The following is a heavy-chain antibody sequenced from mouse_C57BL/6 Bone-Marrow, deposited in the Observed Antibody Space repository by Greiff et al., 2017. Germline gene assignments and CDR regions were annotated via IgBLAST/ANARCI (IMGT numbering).Heavy chain of an antibody. CDR1: GFTFSSYA. CDR3: ASDQDGSSYWYFDV. D-gene: IGHD1-1*01. Sequence: DVQLVESGGGLVKPGGSLKLSCAASGFTFSSYAMSWVRQTPEKRLEWVATISDGGSYTYYPDNVKGRFTISRDNAKNNLYLQMSHLKSEDTAMDYCASDQDGSSYWYFDVWGTGTTVTVSS. V-gene: IGHV5-4*01. CDR2: ISDGGSYT. J-gene: IGHJ1*03.